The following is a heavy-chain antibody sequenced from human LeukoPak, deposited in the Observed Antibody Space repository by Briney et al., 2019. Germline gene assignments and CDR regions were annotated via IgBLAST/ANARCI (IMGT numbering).Heavy chain of an antibody. CDR2: IYYSGGT. J-gene: IGHJ6*03. D-gene: IGHD4-23*01. CDR3: ARSYGGNPLYYYYYYMDV. V-gene: IGHV4-39*07. CDR1: GGSISSSSHY. Sequence: SETLSLTCTVSGGSISSSSHYWGWIRQPPGKGLEWIGSIYYSGGTYYNPSLKSRVTISVDTSKNQFSLKLSSVTAADTAVYYCARSYGGNPLYYYYYYMDVWGKGTTVTISS.